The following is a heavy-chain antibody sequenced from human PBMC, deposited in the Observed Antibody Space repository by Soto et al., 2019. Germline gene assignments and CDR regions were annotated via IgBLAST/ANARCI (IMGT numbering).Heavy chain of an antibody. CDR3: ATGPERSYYSMDV. D-gene: IGHD3-10*01. CDR1: GFSFSGAW. Sequence: EVQLVESGGGLVKPGGSLRLSCAASGFSFSGAWMDWVRQAPGKGLEWVGRVRSITDGGTTDYSAPVKGRFTISRDDSKDMVYLQMNSLKIEDTAVYYCATGPERSYYSMDVWGQGTTVTVSS. J-gene: IGHJ6*02. CDR2: VRSITDGGTT. V-gene: IGHV3-15*01.